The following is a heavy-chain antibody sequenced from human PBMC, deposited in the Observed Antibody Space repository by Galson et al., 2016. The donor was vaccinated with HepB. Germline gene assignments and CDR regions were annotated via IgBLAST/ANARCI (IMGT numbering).Heavy chain of an antibody. D-gene: IGHD2-15*01. J-gene: IGHJ3*02. CDR3: AREGTGGFDI. V-gene: IGHV3-48*04. CDR1: GFTFSSYN. Sequence: SLRLSCAGTGFTFSSYNMNWVRQAPGKGLDWISYIGSSSSTIYYADSVKGRFTISRDNAKNSLYLQMNSLRAEDTAVYYCAREGTGGFDIWGQGTMVTVSS. CDR2: IGSSSSTI.